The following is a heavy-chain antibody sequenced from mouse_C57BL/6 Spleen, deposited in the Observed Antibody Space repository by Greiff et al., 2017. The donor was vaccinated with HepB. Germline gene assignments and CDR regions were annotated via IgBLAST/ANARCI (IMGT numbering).Heavy chain of an antibody. CDR1: GYTFTSYW. J-gene: IGHJ4*01. D-gene: IGHD1-1*01. CDR2: IDPSDSYT. Sequence: QVQLQQPGAELVMPGASVKLSCKASGYTFTSYWMHWVKQRPGQGLEWIGEIDPSDSYTNYNQKFKGKSTLTVDKSSSTAYMQLSSLTSEDSAVYYCARSHSHYYGSSHYYAMDYWGQGTSVTVSS. CDR3: ARSHSHYYGSSHYYAMDY. V-gene: IGHV1-69*01.